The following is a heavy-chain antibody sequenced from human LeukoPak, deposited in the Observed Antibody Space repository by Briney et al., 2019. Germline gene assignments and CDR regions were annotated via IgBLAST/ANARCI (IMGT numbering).Heavy chain of an antibody. CDR2: ISYDGSKI. J-gene: IGHJ3*01. D-gene: IGHD3-3*01. CDR1: GFTFSTYP. V-gene: IGHV3-30-3*01. CDR3: ARESGWGLPHAFDF. Sequence: GGSLRLSWAASGFTFSTYPLHWVSQAPGKGLGWVTLISYDGSKIYYADSVKGRFTISRDNSKNTLYLQMNSLRAEDTAVYYCARESGWGLPHAFDFWGQGTMVTVSS.